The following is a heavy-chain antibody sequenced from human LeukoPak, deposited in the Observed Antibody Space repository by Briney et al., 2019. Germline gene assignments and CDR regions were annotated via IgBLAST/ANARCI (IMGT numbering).Heavy chain of an antibody. V-gene: IGHV4-39*01. J-gene: IGHJ4*02. D-gene: IGHD1-1*01. Sequence: SETLSLTCTVSGGSISSSRYYWGWIRQPPGKGLEWIGSIYYSGSTYYNASLKSRVTISVDTSKNQFTLKLSSVTAADTAVYYCARVQLEGPGLDYWGQGALVTVSS. CDR2: IYYSGST. CDR3: ARVQLEGPGLDY. CDR1: GGSISSSRYY.